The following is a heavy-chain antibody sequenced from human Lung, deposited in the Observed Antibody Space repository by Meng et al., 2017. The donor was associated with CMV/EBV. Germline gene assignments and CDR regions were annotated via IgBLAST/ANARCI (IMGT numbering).Heavy chain of an antibody. CDR3: AKAYSSSWYRENYDY. CDR2: ITASGGST. J-gene: IGHJ4*02. CDR1: GFTFSNFA. D-gene: IGHD6-13*01. Sequence: GESLKISCAASGFTFSNFAMSWVRLPPGKGLQWVLPITASGGSTYYADSVKGRFTVSRDNSKSTLYLQMNSLRAEDTAIYYCAKAYSSSWYRENYDYWGQGTLVTVSS. V-gene: IGHV3-23*01.